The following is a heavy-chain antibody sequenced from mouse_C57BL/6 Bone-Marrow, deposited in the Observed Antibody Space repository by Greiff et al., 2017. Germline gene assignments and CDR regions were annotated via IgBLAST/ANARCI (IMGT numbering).Heavy chain of an antibody. CDR2: IDPSDSYT. Sequence: VQLQQPGAELVKPGASVKLSCKASGYTFTSYWMQWVKQRPGQGLEWIGEIDPSDSYTTYNQKFKGKATLTVDTSSSTAYMQLSSLTSEDSAVYYCARGTTVVTDWYFDVWGTGTTVTVSS. J-gene: IGHJ1*03. V-gene: IGHV1-50*01. CDR1: GYTFTSYW. CDR3: ARGTTVVTDWYFDV. D-gene: IGHD1-1*01.